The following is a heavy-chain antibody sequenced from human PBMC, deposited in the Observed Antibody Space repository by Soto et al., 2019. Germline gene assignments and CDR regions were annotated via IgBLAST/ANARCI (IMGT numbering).Heavy chain of an antibody. CDR1: GFIFTRYS. V-gene: IGHV3-21*06. CDR3: ARESEDLTSNFDY. J-gene: IGHJ4*02. CDR2: ISSTTNYI. Sequence: GALRLSCAASGFIFTRYSMNWVRQAPGKGLEWVSSISSTTNYIYYGDSMKGRFTISRDNAKNSLYLEMNSLRAEDTAVYYCARESEDLTSNFDYWGQGTLVTV.